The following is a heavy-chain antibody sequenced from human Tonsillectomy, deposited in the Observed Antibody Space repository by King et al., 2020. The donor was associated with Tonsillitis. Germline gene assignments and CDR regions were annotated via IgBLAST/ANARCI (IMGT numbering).Heavy chain of an antibody. CDR3: TKRGSYPDPKYFHH. V-gene: IGHV3-23*04. CDR1: GFTFTSYA. Sequence: DVQLVESGGGLVQPGGSLRLSCATSGFTFTSYAMSWVRQAPGKGLEWVSGGINSGGRTYYAESVKGRFTISSDNSNNTLYLQMNSPRAEDTAVYYCTKRGSYPDPKYFHHWGQGTLVTVSS. CDR2: GINSGGRT. J-gene: IGHJ1*01.